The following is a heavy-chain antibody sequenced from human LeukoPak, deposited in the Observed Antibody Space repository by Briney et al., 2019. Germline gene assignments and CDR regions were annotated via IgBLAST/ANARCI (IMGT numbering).Heavy chain of an antibody. D-gene: IGHD3-10*01. Sequence: ASVKVSCKASGYTFTGYYMHWVRQAPGQGLEWMGGIIPSFSATDYAQNFQDRVTITADESTSTVYMELSSLRSEDTAVYYCARGSWFDPWGQGTLITVSS. CDR2: IIPSFSAT. V-gene: IGHV1-69*13. CDR3: ARGSWFDP. CDR1: GYTFTGYY. J-gene: IGHJ5*02.